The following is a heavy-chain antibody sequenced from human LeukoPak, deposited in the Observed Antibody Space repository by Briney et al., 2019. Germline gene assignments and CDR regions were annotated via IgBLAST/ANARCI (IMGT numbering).Heavy chain of an antibody. CDR1: GFTFSSYA. J-gene: IGHJ3*02. D-gene: IGHD4-17*01. Sequence: QSGGSLRLSCAASGFTFSSYAMHWVRQAPGKGLEWVAVISYDGSNKYYADSVKGRFTISRDNSKNTLYLQMNSLRAEDTAVYYCAKDQKRGVNYGDYDAFDIWGQGTMVTVSS. CDR3: AKDQKRGVNYGDYDAFDI. V-gene: IGHV3-30*04. CDR2: ISYDGSNK.